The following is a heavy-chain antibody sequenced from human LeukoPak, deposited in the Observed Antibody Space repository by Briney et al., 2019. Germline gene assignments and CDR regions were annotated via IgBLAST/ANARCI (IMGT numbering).Heavy chain of an antibody. CDR1: GFTVSSNY. Sequence: GGSLRLSCAASGFTVSSNYMSWVRQAPGKGLEWVSVIYSGGSTYYADSVKGRFTISRDNSKNTLYLQMNSLSAEDTAVYYCARDRGSYTFDYWGQGTLVTVSS. CDR2: IYSGGST. J-gene: IGHJ4*02. V-gene: IGHV3-66*01. D-gene: IGHD1-26*01. CDR3: ARDRGSYTFDY.